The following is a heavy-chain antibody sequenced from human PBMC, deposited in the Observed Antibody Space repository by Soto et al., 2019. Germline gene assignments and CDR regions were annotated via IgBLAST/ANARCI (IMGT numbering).Heavy chain of an antibody. CDR3: ARDMKGHGDYYYYYGMDV. D-gene: IGHD4-17*01. CDR1: GGSISSYY. Sequence: SETLSLTCTVSGGSISSYYWSWIRQPPGKGLEWIGYIYYSGSTNYNPSLKSRVTISVDTSKNQFSLKLSSVTAADTAVYYCARDMKGHGDYYYYYGMDVWGQGTTVTVSS. V-gene: IGHV4-59*01. CDR2: IYYSGST. J-gene: IGHJ6*02.